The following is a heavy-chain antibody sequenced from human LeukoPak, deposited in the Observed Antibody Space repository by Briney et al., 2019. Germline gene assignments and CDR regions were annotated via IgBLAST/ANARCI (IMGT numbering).Heavy chain of an antibody. CDR2: IKSKTDGGTT. V-gene: IGHV3-15*01. J-gene: IGHJ4*02. CDR3: ARAMVRGVITATDY. D-gene: IGHD3-10*01. Sequence: GGSLRLSCAASGFTFSNAWMSWVRQAPGKGLEWVGRIKSKTDGGTTDYSAPVKGRFTISRDDSKNTLYLQMNSLRAEDTAVYYCARAMVRGVITATDYWGQGTLVTVSS. CDR1: GFTFSNAW.